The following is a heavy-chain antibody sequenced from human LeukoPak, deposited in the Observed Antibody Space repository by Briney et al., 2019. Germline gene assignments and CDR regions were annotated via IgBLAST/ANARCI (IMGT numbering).Heavy chain of an antibody. CDR1: GFTFSFYW. CDR3: ARDLDGYNNNPGSEIDY. Sequence: PGGSLRLSCAASGFTFSFYWMNWVRQAPGKGLEWVANINQRGSEIYYADSLKGRFTISRDNAKNSLYLQMNSLRAEDTAVYYCARDLDGYNNNPGSEIDYWGQGALVAVSS. J-gene: IGHJ4*02. D-gene: IGHD5-24*01. CDR2: INQRGSEI. V-gene: IGHV3-7*01.